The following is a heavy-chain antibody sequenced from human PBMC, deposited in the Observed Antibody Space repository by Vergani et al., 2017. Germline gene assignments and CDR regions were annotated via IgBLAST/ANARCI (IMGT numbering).Heavy chain of an antibody. CDR1: GDSVISTDYH. Sequence: QVQLQESGPGLVKPSETLSLTCTVSGDSVISTDYHWGWIRQPPGKGRGWIGSMDYSGGTSYNPSLERRISITFETPKNQFSLRLTSVTAADTAVYYCASKRGACRAAYLHSYDFWGPGTLVGVSS. J-gene: IGHJ4*02. CDR3: ASKRGACRAAYLHSYDF. D-gene: IGHD2-15*01. V-gene: IGHV4-39*01. CDR2: MDYSGGT.